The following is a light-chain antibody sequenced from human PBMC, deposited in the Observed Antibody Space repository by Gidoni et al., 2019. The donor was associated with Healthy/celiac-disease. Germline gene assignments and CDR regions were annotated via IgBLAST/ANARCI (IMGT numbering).Light chain of an antibody. Sequence: MVLNQSPATLTLSPGKRATLSCRASQSVTSYLAWYQQKPDQTPRLLIYDASNRATGIPTRFSGSASGTDFTLTISILAAENFAVYYCQQRSNFLTFGGGTKVEIK. CDR1: QSVTSY. J-gene: IGKJ4*01. CDR3: QQRSNFLT. V-gene: IGKV3-11*01. CDR2: DAS.